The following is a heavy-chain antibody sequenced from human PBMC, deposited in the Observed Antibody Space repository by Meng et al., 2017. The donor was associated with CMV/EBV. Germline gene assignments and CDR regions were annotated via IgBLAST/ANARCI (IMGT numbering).Heavy chain of an antibody. CDR1: GGSISSYY. J-gene: IGHJ4*02. Sequence: SETLSLTSTVSGGSISSYYWSWIRQPPGKGLEWIGYIYYSGSTNYNPSLKSRVTISVDTSKNQFSLKLSSVTAADTAVYYCAGQNVAAAAGTVFDYWGQGTLVTVSS. D-gene: IGHD6-13*01. V-gene: IGHV4-59*01. CDR3: AGQNVAAAAGTVFDY. CDR2: IYYSGST.